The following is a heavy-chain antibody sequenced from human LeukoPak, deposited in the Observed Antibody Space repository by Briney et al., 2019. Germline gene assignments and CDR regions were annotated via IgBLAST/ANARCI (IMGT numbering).Heavy chain of an antibody. CDR1: GYTFTGYY. D-gene: IGHD6-13*01. J-gene: IGHJ5*02. CDR3: ARDRSVVEQQQGGGYNWFDP. CDR2: INPNSGGT. Sequence: GSVKVSCKASGYTFTGYYMHWVRQAPGQGLEWMGWINPNSGGTNYAQKFQGRVTMTRDMSTSTVYMELSSLRSEDTAVYYCARDRSVVEQQQGGGYNWFDPWGQGTLVTVSS. V-gene: IGHV1-2*02.